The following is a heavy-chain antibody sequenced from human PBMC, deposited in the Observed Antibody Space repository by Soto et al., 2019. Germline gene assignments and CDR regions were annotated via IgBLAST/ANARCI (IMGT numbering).Heavy chain of an antibody. Sequence: PGGSLRLSCAASGFTFSSYCMNWVRQAPGKGLEWVSYISTSSSYIYYADSVKGRFTISRDNSKSTLYLQMNSLRAEDTAVYYCARDYSYGYGFDYWGQGTLVTVSS. J-gene: IGHJ4*02. CDR2: ISTSSSYI. CDR1: GFTFSSYC. CDR3: ARDYSYGYGFDY. V-gene: IGHV3-21*04. D-gene: IGHD5-18*01.